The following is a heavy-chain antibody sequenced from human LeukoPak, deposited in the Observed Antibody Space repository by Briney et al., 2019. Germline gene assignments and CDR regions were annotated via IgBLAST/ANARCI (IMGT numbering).Heavy chain of an antibody. D-gene: IGHD6-13*01. CDR3: ARVRGIAAAGTHWFDP. V-gene: IGHV4-39*07. J-gene: IGHJ5*02. CDR2: IYDSGST. Sequence: PSETLSLTCTVSGGSIRSSYYYWGWIRQPPGKGLEWIGSIYDSGSTNYNPSLKSRVTISVDTSKNQFSLKLSSVTAADTAVYYCARVRGIAAAGTHWFDPWGQGTLVTVSS. CDR1: GGSIRSSYYY.